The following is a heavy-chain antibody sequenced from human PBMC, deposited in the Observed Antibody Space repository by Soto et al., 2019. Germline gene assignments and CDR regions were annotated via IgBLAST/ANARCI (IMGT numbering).Heavy chain of an antibody. CDR2: INPRFGDT. CDR1: GYTFTAYY. V-gene: IGHV1-2*02. CDR3: ARNMDYYYGPGSGNGHGF. Sequence: QVPLVQSGAELKEPGDSVRVSCEASGYTFTAYYIHWVRQAPGQGLEWMGWINPRFGDTSYAQDFQGRVSMTRDTSISTVYMELSRLTSDDTAIYYCARNMDYYYGPGSGNGHGFWGQGTTVTFFS. D-gene: IGHD3-10*01. J-gene: IGHJ6*02.